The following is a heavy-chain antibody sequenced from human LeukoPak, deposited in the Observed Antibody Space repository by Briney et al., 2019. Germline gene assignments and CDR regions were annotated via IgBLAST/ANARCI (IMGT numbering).Heavy chain of an antibody. V-gene: IGHV4-39*07. Sequence: SETLSLTCTVSGGSISSSSYYWGWVRQPPGKGLEWIGSIYYSGSTYYNPSLKSRVTISVDTSKNQFSLKLSSVTAADTAVYYCARDASSYYYGPGSYPFDYWGQGTLVTVSS. D-gene: IGHD3-10*01. J-gene: IGHJ4*02. CDR1: GGSISSSSYY. CDR3: ARDASSYYYGPGSYPFDY. CDR2: IYYSGST.